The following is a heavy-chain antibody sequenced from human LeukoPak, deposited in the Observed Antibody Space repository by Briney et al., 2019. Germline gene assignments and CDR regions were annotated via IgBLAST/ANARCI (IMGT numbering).Heavy chain of an antibody. D-gene: IGHD1-26*01. J-gene: IGHJ4*02. CDR3: ARDRLTSGSYFFDY. V-gene: IGHV3-48*01. CDR2: ISGRSSTI. Sequence: GGSLRLSCAASAFTFSDYSMNWVRQAPAKGLEWISYISGRSSTIYYADSVRGRFTISRDNAKNSMYLQMNSLRAEDTAVYYCARDRLTSGSYFFDYWGQGTLVTVSS. CDR1: AFTFSDYS.